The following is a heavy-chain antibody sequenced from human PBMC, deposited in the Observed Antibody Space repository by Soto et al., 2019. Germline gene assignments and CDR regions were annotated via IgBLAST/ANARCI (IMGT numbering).Heavy chain of an antibody. CDR1: GDSVSSNSAA. CDR2: TYYRSKWYN. J-gene: IGHJ3*02. V-gene: IGHV6-1*01. D-gene: IGHD6-19*01. Sequence: SQTLSLTCAISGDSVSSNSAAWNWIRQSPSRGLEWLGRTYYRSKWYNDYAVSVKSRITINPDTSKNQFSLQLNSVTPEDTAVYYCAREDDGQQLGLWQWLVQGSFDIWGPGTMVTVSS. CDR3: AREDDGQQLGLWQWLVQGSFDI.